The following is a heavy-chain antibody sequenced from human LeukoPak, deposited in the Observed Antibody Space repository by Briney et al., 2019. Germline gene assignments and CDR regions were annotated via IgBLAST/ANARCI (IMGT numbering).Heavy chain of an antibody. CDR3: ARGRVSSSTWYSTYYYFFYMDF. J-gene: IGHJ6*03. V-gene: IGHV4-61*03. Sequence: PSETLSLTCTVSGGSISSGSYCWTWIRQPPGKGLEWIGYVDHTGSTKFNPSLNGRVSISRDTSNNFFSLRLRSVTAADTAVYFCARGRVSSSTWYSTYYYFFYMDFWGKGTTVTVSS. CDR2: VDHTGST. CDR1: GGSISSGSYC. D-gene: IGHD4-11*01.